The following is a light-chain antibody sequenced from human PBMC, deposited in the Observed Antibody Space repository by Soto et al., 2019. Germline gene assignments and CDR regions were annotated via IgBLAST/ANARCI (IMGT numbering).Light chain of an antibody. CDR1: SSDVGGYNR. V-gene: IGLV2-18*02. CDR3: SSYTSGSTSV. Sequence: QSVLTQPPSVSGSPGQSVTISCTGTSSDVGGYNRVSWYRQPPGTAPKLMIYEVSSRPSGVPDRFSGSKSGNTASLTISGLQAEDEADYYCSSYTSGSTSVFGTGTKVTVL. CDR2: EVS. J-gene: IGLJ1*01.